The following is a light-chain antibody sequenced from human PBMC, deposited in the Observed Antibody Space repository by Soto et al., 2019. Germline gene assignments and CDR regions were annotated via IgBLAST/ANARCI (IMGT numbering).Light chain of an antibody. CDR2: GAS. CDR1: QSVSSNY. Sequence: DIVLTQSPGTLSVSPGERATLSCRASQSVSSNYLAWYQQKPGQAPRLLIYGASSRATGVPDRFSASGSGTDFTITISRLEPEDFAVYSCQQYGGSPATFGGGTKVEI. J-gene: IGKJ4*01. CDR3: QQYGGSPAT. V-gene: IGKV3-20*01.